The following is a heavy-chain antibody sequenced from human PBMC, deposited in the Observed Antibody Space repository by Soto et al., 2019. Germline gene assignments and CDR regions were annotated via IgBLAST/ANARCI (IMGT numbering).Heavy chain of an antibody. D-gene: IGHD5-12*01. J-gene: IGHJ4*02. V-gene: IGHV3-33*01. CDR1: GFTFSSYG. CDR3: ARDFLGYSGYDIPGLLDY. CDR2: IWYDGSNK. Sequence: GGSLRLSCAASGFTFSSYGMHWVRQAPGKGLEWVAVIWYDGSNKYYADSVKGRFTISRDNSKNTLYLQMNSLRAEDTAVYYCARDFLGYSGYDIPGLLDYWGQGTLVTVSS.